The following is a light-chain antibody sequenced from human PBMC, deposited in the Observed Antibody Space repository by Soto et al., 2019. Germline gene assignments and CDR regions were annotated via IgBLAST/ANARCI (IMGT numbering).Light chain of an antibody. CDR2: KAS. CDR1: QSVDVW. J-gene: IGKJ1*01. CDR3: QHYYHFSPWP. Sequence: DIQMTQSPSTLSASVGDRVTITCRASQSVDVWLAWYQQRPGKTPKLLIYKASTLETGVPSRFSGSGSGTDFTLTISSLQPDDFATYYCQHYYHFSPWPFGQGTKVEIK. V-gene: IGKV1-5*03.